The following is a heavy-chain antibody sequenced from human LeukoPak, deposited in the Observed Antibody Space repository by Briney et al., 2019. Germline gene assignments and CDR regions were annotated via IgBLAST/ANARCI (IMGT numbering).Heavy chain of an antibody. V-gene: IGHV4-34*01. J-gene: IGHJ3*02. CDR3: ARESYYGLGENAFDI. CDR2: INHSGST. D-gene: IGHD3-10*01. CDR1: GGSFSGYY. Sequence: SETLSLTCAVYGGSFSGYYWSWIRQPPGKGLEWIGEINHSGSTNYNPSLKSRVTISVDTSKNQFSLKLSSVTAADTAVYYCARESYYGLGENAFDIWGQGTMVTVSS.